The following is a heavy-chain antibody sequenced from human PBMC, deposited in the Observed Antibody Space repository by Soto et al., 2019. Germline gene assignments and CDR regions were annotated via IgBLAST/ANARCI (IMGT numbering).Heavy chain of an antibody. CDR3: AKGSPYCSSTSCPVGY. Sequence: GGSLRLSCAASGFTFSSYAMSWVRQAPGKGLEWVSAISGSGGSTYYADSVKGRFTISRDNSKNTLYLQMNSLRAEDTAVYYCAKGSPYCSSTSCPVGYWGQGTLVTVSS. D-gene: IGHD2-2*01. CDR2: ISGSGGST. V-gene: IGHV3-23*01. J-gene: IGHJ4*02. CDR1: GFTFSSYA.